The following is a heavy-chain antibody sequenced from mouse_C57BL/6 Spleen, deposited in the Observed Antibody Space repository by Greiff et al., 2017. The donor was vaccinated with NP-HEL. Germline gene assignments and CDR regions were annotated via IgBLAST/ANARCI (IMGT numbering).Heavy chain of an antibody. J-gene: IGHJ2*01. CDR2: ISDGGSYT. V-gene: IGHV5-4*03. CDR3: ARSLLYSNYFDY. D-gene: IGHD2-5*01. Sequence: EVKLMESGGGLVKPGGSLKLSCAASGFTFSSYAMSWVRQTPEKRLEWVATISDGGSYTYYPDNVKGRFTISRDNAKNNLYLQMSHLKSEDTAMYYCARSLLYSNYFDYWGQGTTLTVSS. CDR1: GFTFSSYA.